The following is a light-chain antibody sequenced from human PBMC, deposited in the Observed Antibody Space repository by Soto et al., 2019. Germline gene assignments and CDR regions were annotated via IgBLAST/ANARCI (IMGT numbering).Light chain of an antibody. V-gene: IGKV1-27*01. CDR3: QNCNRGPQGPT. Sequence: DIQMTQSPSSLSLSVGDRVTITCRASQSITNHLSWYQQKPGRVPKLLIYSASTLHSGVPSRFSGSGSGTDCTLTIHSLQTEDLATYECQNCNRGPQGPTFGGGTKVEIE. CDR2: SAS. J-gene: IGKJ4*02. CDR1: QSITNH.